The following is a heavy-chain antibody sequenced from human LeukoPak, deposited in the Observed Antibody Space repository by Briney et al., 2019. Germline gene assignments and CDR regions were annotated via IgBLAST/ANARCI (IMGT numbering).Heavy chain of an antibody. CDR3: ARGLSGYLYYFDY. Sequence: PSETLSLTCTVSGGSISSYYWSWIRQPPGKGLEWIGCIYYSGSTNYNPSLKSRVTISVDTSKNQFSLKLSSVTAADTAVYYCARGLSGYLYYFDYWGQGTLVTVSS. CDR1: GGSISSYY. J-gene: IGHJ4*02. V-gene: IGHV4-59*01. D-gene: IGHD3-9*01. CDR2: IYYSGST.